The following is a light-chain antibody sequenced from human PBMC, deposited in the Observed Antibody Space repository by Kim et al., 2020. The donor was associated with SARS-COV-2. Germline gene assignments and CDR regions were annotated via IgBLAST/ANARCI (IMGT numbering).Light chain of an antibody. V-gene: IGKV3-15*01. J-gene: IGKJ1*01. CDR2: GAF. CDR3: QQYNNWRWT. CDR1: RSVSSN. Sequence: VSPGERVTLSCRASRSVSSNLAWYQQRPGQAPRLLIYGAFTRATGIPARFSGSGSGTEFTLTISSLQSEDFALYYCQQYNNWRWTFGQGTKVDIK.